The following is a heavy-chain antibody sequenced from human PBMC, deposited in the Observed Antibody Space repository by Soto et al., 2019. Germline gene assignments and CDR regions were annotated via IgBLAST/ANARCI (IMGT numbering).Heavy chain of an antibody. J-gene: IGHJ6*02. Sequence: QVQVVESGGGVVQPGRSLRLSCVASGFAFSSYGMHWVRQAPGKGLEWVAVISHDGNKKYYADSVKGRFTVSRDNSKNTVFLQMSSLRAEDTAVFYCAKGLEVRVLHYGMHVWGQGTTVTVSS. V-gene: IGHV3-30*18. CDR3: AKGLEVRVLHYGMHV. D-gene: IGHD3-10*01. CDR1: GFAFSSYG. CDR2: ISHDGNKK.